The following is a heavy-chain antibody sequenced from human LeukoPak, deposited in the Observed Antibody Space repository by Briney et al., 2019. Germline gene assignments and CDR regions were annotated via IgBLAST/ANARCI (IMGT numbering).Heavy chain of an antibody. V-gene: IGHV4-34*01. J-gene: IGHJ4*02. CDR3: ARLALGTTVTVLDYFDY. Sequence: SETLSLTCAVYGGSFSGYYWSWIRQPPGKGLEWIGNIYYSGSTYHNPSLKSRVTISVDTSKNQFSLKLSSVTAADTAVYYCARLALGTTVTVLDYFDYWGQGSLVTVSS. CDR1: GGSFSGYY. D-gene: IGHD4-17*01. CDR2: IYYSGST.